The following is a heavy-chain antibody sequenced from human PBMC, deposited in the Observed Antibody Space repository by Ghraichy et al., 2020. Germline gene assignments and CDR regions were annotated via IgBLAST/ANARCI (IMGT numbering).Heavy chain of an antibody. CDR3: ARGKLEWELPYLDC. Sequence: GGSLRLSCAASTFTFRNYAMTWVRQAPGKGLEWVSTISGTGGTTYYVDSVKGRFTISRDNSKNTLYLQMNSLRADDTAVYYCARGKLEWELPYLDCWGQGTLVTVSS. CDR2: ISGTGGTT. D-gene: IGHD1-26*01. V-gene: IGHV3-23*01. J-gene: IGHJ4*02. CDR1: TFTFRNYA.